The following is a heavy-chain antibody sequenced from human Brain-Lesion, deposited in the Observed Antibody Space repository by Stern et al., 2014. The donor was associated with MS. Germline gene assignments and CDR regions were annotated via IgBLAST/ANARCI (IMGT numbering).Heavy chain of an antibody. V-gene: IGHV4-39*01. J-gene: IGHJ4*02. CDR2: IYYRGST. CDR1: GGSISSSSYY. D-gene: IGHD3-10*01. Sequence: VHLVESGPGLVKPSETLSLTCTVSGGSISSSSYYWGWIRQPPGKGLAWIGSIYYRGSTYYNPYLKSRVTISMDTSTNQFSLRLSSVTAADTAVYFCAKLWLGELPESPFDYWGQGTLVTGSS. CDR3: AKLWLGELPESPFDY.